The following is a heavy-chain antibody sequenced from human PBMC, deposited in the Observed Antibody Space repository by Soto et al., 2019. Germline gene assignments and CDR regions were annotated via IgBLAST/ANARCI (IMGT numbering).Heavy chain of an antibody. Sequence: SETLSLTCAVYGGSFSGYYWSWIRQPPGKGLEWIGEINHSGSTNYNPSLKSRVTISVDTSKNQFSLKLSSVTAADTAVYYCARVGFGELLYYYYYMDVRGKGTTVTVSS. D-gene: IGHD3-10*01. CDR2: INHSGST. CDR3: ARVGFGELLYYYYYMDV. V-gene: IGHV4-34*01. CDR1: GGSFSGYY. J-gene: IGHJ6*03.